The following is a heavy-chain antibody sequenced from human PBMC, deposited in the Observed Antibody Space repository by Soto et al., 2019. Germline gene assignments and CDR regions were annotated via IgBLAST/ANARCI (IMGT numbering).Heavy chain of an antibody. D-gene: IGHD3-22*01. CDR2: ISGSGGTT. J-gene: IGHJ6*02. CDR1: GFTFSSYS. V-gene: IGHV3-23*01. CDR3: AKGGVGYYDSTGYYLYYDYGMDV. Sequence: EVQLLESGGGLVQPGGSLRLSCAASGFTFSSYSMIWVRQAPGKGLEWVSAISGSGGTTYYADSVKGRFTISRDNSKNTLYLQMNSLRAEGTAVYYCAKGGVGYYDSTGYYLYYDYGMDVWGQGTTVTVSS.